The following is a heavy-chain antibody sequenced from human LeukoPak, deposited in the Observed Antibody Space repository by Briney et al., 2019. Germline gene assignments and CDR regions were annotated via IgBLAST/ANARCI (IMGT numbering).Heavy chain of an antibody. V-gene: IGHV3-30*18. Sequence: GRSLRLSCAASGFTFSSYGMHWVRQAPGKGLEWVAVISYDGSNKYYADSVKGRFTISRDNSKSTVYLQMNSLRAEDTAVYYCAKDSMVRGENYFDYWGQGTLVTVSS. CDR1: GFTFSSYG. D-gene: IGHD3-10*01. CDR3: AKDSMVRGENYFDY. CDR2: ISYDGSNK. J-gene: IGHJ4*02.